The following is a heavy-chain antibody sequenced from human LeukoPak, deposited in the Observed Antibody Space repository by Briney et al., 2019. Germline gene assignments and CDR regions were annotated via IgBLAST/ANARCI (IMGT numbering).Heavy chain of an antibody. V-gene: IGHV3-74*01. D-gene: IGHD2-2*01. J-gene: IGHJ5*02. CDR1: GFTFSRYW. CDR3: SRGDCTRTTCHNWFDP. Sequence: GGSLRLSCAASGFTFSRYWMHWVRQAPGTGLVWFSRIDSDGSSTDYADSVKGRFTISRDNAKNTLYLQMNTLRADDTAVYYCSRGDCTRTTCHNWFDPWGQGTLVTVSS. CDR2: IDSDGSST.